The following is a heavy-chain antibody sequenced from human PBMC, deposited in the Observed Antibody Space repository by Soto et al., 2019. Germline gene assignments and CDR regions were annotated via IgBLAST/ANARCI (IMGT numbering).Heavy chain of an antibody. CDR2: INHSGST. CDR3: ASIAVAGHDAFDI. CDR1: GGSFSGYY. J-gene: IGHJ3*02. D-gene: IGHD6-19*01. V-gene: IGHV4-34*01. Sequence: SETLSLTCAVYGGSFSGYYWSWIRQPPGKGLEWIGEINHSGSTNYNPSLKSRVTISVDTPKNQFSLKLSSVTAADTAVYYCASIAVAGHDAFDIWGQGTMVTVSS.